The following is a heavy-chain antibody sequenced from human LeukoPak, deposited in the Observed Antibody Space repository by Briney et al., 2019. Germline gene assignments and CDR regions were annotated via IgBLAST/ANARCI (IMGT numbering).Heavy chain of an antibody. Sequence: GASVKVSCKASGYTFTSYYMHWVRQAPGQGLEWMGTINPSSGSRSYAQNFQGRVTMTRDTSTNIVYMELSSLRSEDTAVYFCARDACSSTICQAGGNWFDPWGQGTLVIVSS. CDR1: GYTFTSYY. J-gene: IGHJ5*02. V-gene: IGHV1-46*01. CDR3: ARDACSSTICQAGGNWFDP. CDR2: INPSSGSR. D-gene: IGHD2-2*01.